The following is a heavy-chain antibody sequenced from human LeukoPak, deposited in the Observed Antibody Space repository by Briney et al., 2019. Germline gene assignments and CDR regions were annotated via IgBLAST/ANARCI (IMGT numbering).Heavy chain of an antibody. V-gene: IGHV4-34*01. D-gene: IGHD2-2*01. J-gene: IGHJ5*02. CDR2: INARGDT. CDR3: ARGQVPAARGSNWFDP. CDR1: GCSFNDYY. Sequence: SETLSLTCAVYGCSFNDYYWNWIRQPPGKGLEWIGEINARGDTNYNPSLKSRVTISVDTSKSQFSLRLTSIIAADTAFYYCARGQVPAARGSNWFDPWGQGTLVTVSS.